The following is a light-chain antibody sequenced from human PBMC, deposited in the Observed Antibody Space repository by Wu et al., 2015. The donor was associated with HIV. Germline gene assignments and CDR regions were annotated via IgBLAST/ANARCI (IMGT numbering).Light chain of an antibody. CDR1: QSVSNY. CDR2: GAS. CDR3: QQYGNFPYS. J-gene: IGKJ2*03. V-gene: IGKV3-20*01. Sequence: EVVMTQSPATLSLSPGETATLACRASQSVSNYLAWYQQKPGQAPRLLIYGASTRATGIPDRFSGSGSGTDFTLTISRLEPEDFAVYYCQQYGNFPYSFGQGTKLEIK.